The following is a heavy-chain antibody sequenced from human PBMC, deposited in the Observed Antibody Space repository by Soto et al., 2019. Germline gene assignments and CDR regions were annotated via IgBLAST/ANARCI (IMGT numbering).Heavy chain of an antibody. CDR3: ARQYYDFWSGYNYGMDV. V-gene: IGHV1-8*01. CDR2: MNPNNGNT. D-gene: IGHD3-3*01. CDR1: GYTFTSYD. J-gene: IGHJ6*02. Sequence: QMQLVQSGAEVKKPGASVKVSCKASGYTFTSYDINWVRQATGQGLEWMGWMNPNNGNTGYAQKFQVRVTMTRNTSISTAYMELSSLRSEDTAVYYCARQYYDFWSGYNYGMDVWGQGTTVTVSS.